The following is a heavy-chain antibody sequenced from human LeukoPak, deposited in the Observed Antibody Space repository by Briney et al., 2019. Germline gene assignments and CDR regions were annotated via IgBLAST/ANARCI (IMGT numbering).Heavy chain of an antibody. CDR2: ISAYNGNT. Sequence: ASVKVSCKASGYTFTSYGISWVRQAPGQGLEWMGWISAYNGNTNYAQELQGRVTMTTDTSTSTAYMELRSLRSDDTAVYYCARSLEGRVRGVIHHWFDPWGQGTLVTVSS. V-gene: IGHV1-18*04. J-gene: IGHJ5*02. CDR3: ARSLEGRVRGVIHHWFDP. D-gene: IGHD3-10*01. CDR1: GYTFTSYG.